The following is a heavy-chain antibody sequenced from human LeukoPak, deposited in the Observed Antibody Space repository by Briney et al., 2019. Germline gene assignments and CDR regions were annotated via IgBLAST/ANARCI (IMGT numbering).Heavy chain of an antibody. J-gene: IGHJ5*02. Sequence: SETLSLTCTVSGGSISSSSYYWGWIRQPPGKGLEWIGSIYFSGSTYYNPSLKSRVTISVDTSKNQFSLKLSSVTAADTAVYYCARRGVLLLFGESANWFDPWGQGTLVTVSS. V-gene: IGHV4-39*01. CDR1: GGSISSSSYY. D-gene: IGHD3-10*01. CDR2: IYFSGST. CDR3: ARRGVLLLFGESANWFDP.